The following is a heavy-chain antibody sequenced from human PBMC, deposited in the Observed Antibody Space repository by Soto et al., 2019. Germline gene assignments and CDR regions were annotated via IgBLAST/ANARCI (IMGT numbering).Heavy chain of an antibody. Sequence: GASVKVSCKASGYTFTSYDINWVRQATGQGLEWMGWMNPNSGNTGYAQKFQGRVTMTRNTSISTAYMELSSLRSEDTAVYYCARGVNEGSSWPPDYYYYYMDVWGKGTTVTVSS. CDR1: GYTFTSYD. V-gene: IGHV1-8*01. CDR2: MNPNSGNT. D-gene: IGHD6-13*01. J-gene: IGHJ6*03. CDR3: ARGVNEGSSWPPDYYYYYMDV.